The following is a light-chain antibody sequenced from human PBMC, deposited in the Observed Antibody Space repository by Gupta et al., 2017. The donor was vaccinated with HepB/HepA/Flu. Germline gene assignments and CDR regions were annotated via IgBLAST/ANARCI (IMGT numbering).Light chain of an antibody. CDR3: QTWGTGIEV. J-gene: IGLJ2*01. CDR1: SGHKHYA. CDR2: LNSDGSN. V-gene: IGLV4-69*01. Sequence: LVVTQSPSASASLGSSVNLTCTLSSGHKHYAIAWHQQHPEKGPRFLMRLNSDGSNQKGDGISDRFSGSTSGVARYTTISSLQAADEADYYCQTWGTGIEVFGGGTKLTVL.